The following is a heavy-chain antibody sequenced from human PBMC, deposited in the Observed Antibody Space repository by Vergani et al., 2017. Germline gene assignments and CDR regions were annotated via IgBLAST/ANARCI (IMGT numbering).Heavy chain of an antibody. CDR1: GFTFDDYG. Sequence: EVQLVESGGGVVRPGGSLRLSCAASGFTFDDYGMRWVRQAPGKGLEWVSGINLPGGSTGYADSVKGRFSISRDNAKNSLYLQMNSLRAEDTALYHCAGGPLPYGDYVLPPDYWGQGTLVTVSS. J-gene: IGHJ4*02. CDR2: INLPGGST. D-gene: IGHD4-17*01. CDR3: AGGPLPYGDYVLPPDY. V-gene: IGHV3-20*01.